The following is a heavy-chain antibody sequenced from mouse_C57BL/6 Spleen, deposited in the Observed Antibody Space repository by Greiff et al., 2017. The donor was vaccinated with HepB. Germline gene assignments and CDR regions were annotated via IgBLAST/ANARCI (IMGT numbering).Heavy chain of an antibody. CDR2: IYPGDGDT. J-gene: IGHJ3*01. CDR1: GYAFSSSW. CDR3: AREEDYDYVPFAY. V-gene: IGHV1-82*01. Sequence: QVQLQQSGPELVKPGASVKISCKASGYAFSSSWMNWVKQRPGKGLEWIGRIYPGDGDTNYNGKFKGKATLTADKSSSTAYMQLSSLTSEDSAVYFCAREEDYDYVPFAYWGQGTLVTVSA. D-gene: IGHD2-4*01.